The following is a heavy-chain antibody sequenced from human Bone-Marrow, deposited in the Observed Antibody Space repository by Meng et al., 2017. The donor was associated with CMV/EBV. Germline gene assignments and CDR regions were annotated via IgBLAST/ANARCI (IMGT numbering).Heavy chain of an antibody. D-gene: IGHD1-1*01. CDR1: GDSIGSSGYY. J-gene: IGHJ6*02. CDR3: ARERPSTTGGSYGMDV. Sequence: SETLSLTCNVSGDSIGSSGYYWAWIRQPPGKGREWIGNVYYRGNTYYNPSLRSRVTISLDTSTYQFSLSLSSVTAADTALYYCARERPSTTGGSYGMDVWGQGTTVTVSS. CDR2: VYYRGNT. V-gene: IGHV4-39*07.